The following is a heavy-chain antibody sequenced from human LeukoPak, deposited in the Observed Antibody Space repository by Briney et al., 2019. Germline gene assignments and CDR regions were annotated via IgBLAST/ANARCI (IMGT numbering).Heavy chain of an antibody. J-gene: IGHJ4*02. V-gene: IGHV4-34*01. CDR1: GGSFSFYS. CDR2: INHRGST. D-gene: IGHD6-6*01. Sequence: PSETLSLTCAVYGGSFSFYSWTWIRQPPGKGLEWIGEINHRGSTDYNSSLKSRVTISVDTSKNQFSLMLNSVTAADTAVYYCARGETARLPYFSYWGQGTLVTVSS. CDR3: ARGETARLPYFSY.